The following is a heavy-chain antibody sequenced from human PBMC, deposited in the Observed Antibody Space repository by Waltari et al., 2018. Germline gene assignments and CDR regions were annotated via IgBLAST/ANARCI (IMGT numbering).Heavy chain of an antibody. Sequence: QVQLVQSGAEVKKPGASVKVSCKASGYTFTGYYMHWVRQAPGQGLEWMGWINPNRGGTNYAQKFQGRVTMTRDTSISTAYMELSRLRSDDTAVYYCARDGRRGKYSSSWDYWGQGTLVTVSS. J-gene: IGHJ4*02. CDR3: ARDGRRGKYSSSWDY. D-gene: IGHD6-6*01. CDR2: INPNRGGT. CDR1: GYTFTGYY. V-gene: IGHV1-2*02.